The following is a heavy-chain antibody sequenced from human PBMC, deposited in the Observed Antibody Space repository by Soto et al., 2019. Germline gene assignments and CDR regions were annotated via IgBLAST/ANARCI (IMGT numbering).Heavy chain of an antibody. J-gene: IGHJ6*02. CDR2: IYYSGST. V-gene: IGHV4-31*03. CDR3: AREGDLRYFDPIRSAYYYYGMDV. D-gene: IGHD3-9*01. CDR1: GGSISSGGYY. Sequence: QVQLQESGPGLVKPSQTLSLTCTVSGGSISSGGYYWSWIRQHPGKGLGWIGYIYYSGSTYYNPSLKSRVTISVDTSKNQFSLKLSSVTAADTAVYYCAREGDLRYFDPIRSAYYYYGMDVWGQGTTVTVSS.